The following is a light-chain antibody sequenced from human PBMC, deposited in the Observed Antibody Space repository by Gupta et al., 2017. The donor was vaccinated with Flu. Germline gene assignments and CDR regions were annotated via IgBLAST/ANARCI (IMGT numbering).Light chain of an antibody. CDR3: QSYDSSLNVEV. J-gene: IGLJ1*01. Sequence: QSVLSQPPSVSGAPGQWVTISCTGRSSNVGAGSSVQWYQQLPGTAPKLLIYGNKNRPSGVPGRFSGSKSGTSASLAIAGLQAEDEAVYYCQSYDSSLNVEVFGPGTTLTVL. V-gene: IGLV1-40*01. CDR1: SSNVGAGSS. CDR2: GNK.